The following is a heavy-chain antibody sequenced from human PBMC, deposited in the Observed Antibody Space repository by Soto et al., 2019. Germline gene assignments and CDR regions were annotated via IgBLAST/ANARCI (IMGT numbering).Heavy chain of an antibody. Sequence: QVQLVQSGAEVKKPGSSVKVSCKASGGTFSSYTISWVRQAPGQGLEWMGRIIPILGIANYAQKFQGRVTITADKSTSTADMELSSLRTEDTAVYYCARDLSTVTTAYYYYMDVWGKGTTVTVSS. J-gene: IGHJ6*03. CDR3: ARDLSTVTTAYYYYMDV. D-gene: IGHD4-17*01. CDR1: GGTFSSYT. CDR2: IIPILGIA. V-gene: IGHV1-69*08.